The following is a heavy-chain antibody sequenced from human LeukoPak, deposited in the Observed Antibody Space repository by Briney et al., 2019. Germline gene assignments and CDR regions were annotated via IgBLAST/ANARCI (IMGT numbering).Heavy chain of an antibody. D-gene: IGHD3-16*01. CDR3: AKYWGES. Sequence: GGSLRLSCVVSGFTVSGNYMTWVRQAPGKGLEWVSVIYSGGGTYYADSVKGRFTISRDNSKNTLYLQMNSLRVEDTAIYYCAKYWGESWGQGTLVTVSS. CDR2: IYSGGGT. J-gene: IGHJ1*01. V-gene: IGHV3-66*01. CDR1: GFTVSGNY.